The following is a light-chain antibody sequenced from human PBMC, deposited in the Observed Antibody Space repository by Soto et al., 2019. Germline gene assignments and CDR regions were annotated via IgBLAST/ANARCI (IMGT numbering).Light chain of an antibody. J-gene: IGLJ3*02. CDR1: SSNIGAGYE. Sequence: QSALTQPPSVSGAPGQRVTVSCTGTSSNIGAGYEVHWYHQLPGTAPKLLVSGNGNRPSGVPDRLSASKSGTSASLAITGLQAEDEADYYCQSYDSSLSRRWVFGGGTKVTVL. CDR3: QSYDSSLSRRWV. CDR2: GNG. V-gene: IGLV1-40*01.